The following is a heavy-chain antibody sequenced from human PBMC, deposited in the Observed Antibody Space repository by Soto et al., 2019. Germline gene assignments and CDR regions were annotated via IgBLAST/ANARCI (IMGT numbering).Heavy chain of an antibody. CDR3: AKEDTIFGVVIIVYGMDV. Sequence: GGSLRLSCAASGFTFSSYVMSWVRQAPGKGLEWVSAISGSGGSTYYADSVKGRFTISRDNSKNTLYLQMNSLRAEDTAVYYCAKEDTIFGVVIIVYGMDVWGQGTTVTVSS. D-gene: IGHD3-3*01. CDR1: GFTFSSYV. J-gene: IGHJ6*02. CDR2: ISGSGGST. V-gene: IGHV3-23*01.